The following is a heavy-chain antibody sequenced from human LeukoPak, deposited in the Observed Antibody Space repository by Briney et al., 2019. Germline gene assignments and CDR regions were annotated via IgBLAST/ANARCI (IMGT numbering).Heavy chain of an antibody. D-gene: IGHD1-26*01. Sequence: GGSLRLSCVASGFTLDDYAIHWVRQAPGKGLEWISLISGDGDNTYYADSVKGRFTISRDNSKNSLYLQMSSLRAEDTALYYCAKGVRSGTYYNCFDPWGQGTLVTVSS. CDR1: GFTLDDYA. CDR2: ISGDGDNT. J-gene: IGHJ5*02. V-gene: IGHV3-43*02. CDR3: AKGVRSGTYYNCFDP.